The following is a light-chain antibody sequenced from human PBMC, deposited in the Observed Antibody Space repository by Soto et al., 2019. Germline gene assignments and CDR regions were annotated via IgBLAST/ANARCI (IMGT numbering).Light chain of an antibody. CDR1: QSISVW. J-gene: IGKJ5*01. Sequence: DIQMTQSPSTLSASVGDRVTITCRASQSISVWLAWYQQKPGKAPNLLIYQASRLESGVPSRFSGSGSETEFTLTISRLQPDDFATYFCHSRAFGQGTRLEIK. CDR2: QAS. CDR3: HSRA. V-gene: IGKV1-5*03.